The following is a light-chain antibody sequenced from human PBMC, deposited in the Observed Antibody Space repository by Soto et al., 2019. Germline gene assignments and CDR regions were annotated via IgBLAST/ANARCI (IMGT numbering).Light chain of an antibody. CDR3: QQYNNWPPIT. V-gene: IGKV3-15*01. Sequence: EIVMTQSPDTLSASPGERATLSCSASQSVNTNLAWYQQKAGQAPRLLIYGASTRATGIPARFSGGGSGTEFTLTISSLQSEDFAVYYCQQYNNWPPITFGQGTRLEIK. CDR2: GAS. J-gene: IGKJ5*01. CDR1: QSVNTN.